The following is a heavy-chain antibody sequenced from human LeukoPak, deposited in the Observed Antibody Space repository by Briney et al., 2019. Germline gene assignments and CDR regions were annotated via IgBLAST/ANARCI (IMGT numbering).Heavy chain of an antibody. J-gene: IGHJ4*02. Sequence: RASVKVPCKASGYTFTSYSISWVRQAPGQGLEWMGWISAYNGNTNYAQKLQGRVTMTTDTSTSTACMELRSLRPDDTAVYYCARGNWNQYYFDYWGQGTLVTVSS. D-gene: IGHD1-20*01. CDR2: ISAYNGNT. CDR3: ARGNWNQYYFDY. V-gene: IGHV1-18*01. CDR1: GYTFTSYS.